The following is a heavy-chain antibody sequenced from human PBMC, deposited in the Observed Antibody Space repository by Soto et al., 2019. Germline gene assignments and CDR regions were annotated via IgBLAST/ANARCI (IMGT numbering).Heavy chain of an antibody. V-gene: IGHV2-5*01. Sequence: SGPTLVNPTQTLTLTRSSSGFSFSPRGVGVGWIRQPPGRAAGCLAVIYSTDHKRYNQSLETMVSIAKDTSKCQVVLTMTNMDPAVSARSRCAHRHWVGGGSDGFDFWGQGILVTVSS. D-gene: IGHD1-26*01. CDR3: AHRHWVGGGSDGFDF. J-gene: IGHJ4*02. CDR1: GFSFSPRGVG. CDR2: IYSTDHK.